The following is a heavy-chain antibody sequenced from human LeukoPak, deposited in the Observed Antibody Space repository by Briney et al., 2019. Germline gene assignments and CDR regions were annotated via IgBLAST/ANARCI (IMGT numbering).Heavy chain of an antibody. D-gene: IGHD2-2*01. V-gene: IGHV4-31*03. J-gene: IGHJ5*02. Sequence: SETLSPTCTVSSGSISSGGYYWSWIRQHPGKGLEWIGYISYSGRTYYTPSLKSRLTISVDTSKNQFSLRLSSVTAADTAIYYCARIGYCSSTSCYHNWFDPWGQGTLVTVSS. CDR2: ISYSGRT. CDR3: ARIGYCSSTSCYHNWFDP. CDR1: SGSISSGGYY.